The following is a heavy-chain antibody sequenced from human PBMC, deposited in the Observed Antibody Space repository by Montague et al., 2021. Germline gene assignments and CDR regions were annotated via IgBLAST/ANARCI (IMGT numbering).Heavy chain of an antibody. Sequence: NEYAISVKSRITDNPDTSKNQFSLLLNSVTPEDTAVYYCARGWQKRFDPWGQGTLVTVSS. J-gene: IGHJ5*02. CDR3: ARGWQKRFDP. CDR2: N. D-gene: IGHD5-24*01. V-gene: IGHV6-1*01.